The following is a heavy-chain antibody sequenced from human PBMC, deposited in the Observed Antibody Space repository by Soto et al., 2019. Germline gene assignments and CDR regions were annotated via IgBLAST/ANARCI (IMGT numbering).Heavy chain of an antibody. J-gene: IGHJ6*02. Sequence: SETLALTCTVSGGSISSHYWSWVRQAPGKGLEWIGHIYYRGSTNYNPSLRSRSTISVDASKSQFSLKLNSVTTADTAVYYCARDGREASGIDVWGQGTTVTVSS. D-gene: IGHD1-26*01. CDR3: ARDGREASGIDV. V-gene: IGHV4-59*11. CDR2: IYYRGST. CDR1: GGSISSHY.